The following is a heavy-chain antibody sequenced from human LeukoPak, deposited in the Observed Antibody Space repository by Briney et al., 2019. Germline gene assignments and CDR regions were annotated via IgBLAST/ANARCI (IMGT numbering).Heavy chain of an antibody. CDR3: ARAPALAVAGTYFDL. CDR1: GGTFSSYA. V-gene: IGHV1-69*04. Sequence: SVKVSCKASGGTFSSYAISWVRQAPGQGLEWMGRIIPIFGIANYAQKFQGRVTITADKSTSTAYMELSSLRSEDTAVYYCARAPALAVAGTYFDLWGRGTLVTVSS. CDR2: IIPIFGIA. J-gene: IGHJ2*01. D-gene: IGHD6-19*01.